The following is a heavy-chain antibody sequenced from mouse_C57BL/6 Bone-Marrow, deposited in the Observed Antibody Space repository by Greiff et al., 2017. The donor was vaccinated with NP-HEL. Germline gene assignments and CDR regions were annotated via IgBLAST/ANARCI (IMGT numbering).Heavy chain of an antibody. D-gene: IGHD2-5*01. V-gene: IGHV1-19*01. CDR3: ASNSNYAAWFAY. CDR2: INPYNGGT. CDR1: GYTFTDYY. Sequence: VQLKQSGPVLVKPGASVKMSCKASGYTFTDYYMNWVKQSHGKSLEWIGVINPYNGGTSYNQKFKGKATLTVDKSASTAYMELNSLTSEDSAVYYCASNSNYAAWFAYWGQGTLVTVSA. J-gene: IGHJ3*01.